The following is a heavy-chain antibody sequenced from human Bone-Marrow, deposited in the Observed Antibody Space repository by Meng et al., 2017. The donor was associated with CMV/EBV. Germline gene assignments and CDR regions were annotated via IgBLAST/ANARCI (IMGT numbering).Heavy chain of an antibody. V-gene: IGHV3-30*04. D-gene: IGHD3-22*01. CDR3: ARDPDFSDSSGYYFDY. Sequence: GESLKISCAASGLTFSIYPMHWVRQAPGKGLEWVAVISYDGSKKYYADSVKGRFTISRDNAKNTLYLQMNRLRAEDTAVYYCARDPDFSDSSGYYFDYWGQGTLVTVSS. J-gene: IGHJ4*02. CDR2: ISYDGSKK. CDR1: GLTFSIYP.